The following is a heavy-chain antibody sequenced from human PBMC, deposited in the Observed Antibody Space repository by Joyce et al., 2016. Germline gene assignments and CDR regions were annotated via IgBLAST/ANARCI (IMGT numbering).Heavy chain of an antibody. V-gene: IGHV1-18*01. J-gene: IGHJ4*02. CDR3: ARSFATFFDS. CDR2: ISGYNGST. CDR1: GYNLTNYD. Sequence: QVQLVQSGAEVKKPGASVKVSCKASGYNLTNYDINWVRQAPGQGPEWMGWISGYNGSTNYVQKFQGRVTMTTETSTNTAYMELRRLKSEDTAVYYCARSFATFFDSWGQGTLVTVSS.